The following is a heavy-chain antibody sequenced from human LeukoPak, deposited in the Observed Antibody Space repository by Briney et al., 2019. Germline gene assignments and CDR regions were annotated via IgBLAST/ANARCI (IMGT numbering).Heavy chain of an antibody. Sequence: GGSLRLSCTVSGFTLSSYEMTWFRQAPGKGLEWVSSIGYGDADSHYADSVKGRFTISRDNSTNTLYLQLSSLRADDTAVYYCTRNSGWYGISWGQGTLVTVSS. CDR1: GFTLSSYE. CDR3: TRNSGWYGIS. V-gene: IGHV3-23*01. D-gene: IGHD6-19*01. CDR2: IGYGDADS. J-gene: IGHJ4*02.